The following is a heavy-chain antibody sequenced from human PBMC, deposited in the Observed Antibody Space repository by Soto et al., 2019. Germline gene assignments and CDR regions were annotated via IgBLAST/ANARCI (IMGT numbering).Heavy chain of an antibody. Sequence: GGSLRLSCAASGFTFSSYAMSWVRQAPGKGLEWVSAISGSGGSTYYADSVKGRFTISRDNSKNTLYLQMNSLRAEDTAVYYCAKDIYDSSGYYVYYYYGMDVWGQGTTVTVSS. V-gene: IGHV3-23*01. CDR1: GFTFSSYA. CDR3: AKDIYDSSGYYVYYYYGMDV. D-gene: IGHD3-22*01. CDR2: ISGSGGST. J-gene: IGHJ6*02.